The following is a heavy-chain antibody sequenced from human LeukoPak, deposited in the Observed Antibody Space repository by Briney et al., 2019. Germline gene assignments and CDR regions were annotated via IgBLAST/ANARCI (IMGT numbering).Heavy chain of an antibody. J-gene: IGHJ5*02. D-gene: IGHD3-10*01. Sequence: PSETLSLTCTVSGYSISSGYYWGWIRQPPGKGLEWIGSIYHSGSTYYNPSLKSRVTISVDTSKNQFSLKLSSVTAADTAVYYCAREPALEIFRTMVRGAANWFDPWGQGTLVTVSS. CDR3: AREPALEIFRTMVRGAANWFDP. CDR2: IYHSGST. V-gene: IGHV4-38-2*02. CDR1: GYSISSGYY.